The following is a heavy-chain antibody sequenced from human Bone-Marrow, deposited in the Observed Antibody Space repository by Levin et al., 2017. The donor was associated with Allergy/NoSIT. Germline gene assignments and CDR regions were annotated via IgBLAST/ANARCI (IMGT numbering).Heavy chain of an antibody. CDR1: GFTFSSYW. Sequence: PGGSLRLSCAASGFTFSSYWMSWVRQAPGKGLEWVANIKQDGSEKYYVDSVKGRFTISRDNAKNSLYLQMNSLRAEDTAVYYCARDQECGGDCYYWYFDLWGRGTLVTVSS. V-gene: IGHV3-7*01. CDR3: ARDQECGGDCYYWYFDL. CDR2: IKQDGSEK. J-gene: IGHJ2*01. D-gene: IGHD2-21*02.